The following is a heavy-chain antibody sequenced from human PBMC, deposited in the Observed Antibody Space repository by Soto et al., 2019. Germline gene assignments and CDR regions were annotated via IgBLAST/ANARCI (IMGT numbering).Heavy chain of an antibody. J-gene: IGHJ4*02. CDR1: GFTFSSYG. D-gene: IGHD6-13*01. CDR3: AKEGIAAAGPRAKYFDF. CDR2: ISYDGSNK. Sequence: GGSLRLSCAASGFTFSSYGMHWVRQAPGKGLEWVAVISYDGSNKYYADSVKGRFTISKDNSKNTLYLQMSSLRAEDTAVYCCAKEGIAAAGPRAKYFDFWGQGTLVTVSS. V-gene: IGHV3-30*18.